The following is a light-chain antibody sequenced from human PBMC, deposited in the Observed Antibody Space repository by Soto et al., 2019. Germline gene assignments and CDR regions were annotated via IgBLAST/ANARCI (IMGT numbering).Light chain of an antibody. V-gene: IGKV1-33*01. Sequence: DIQMTQSPSSLSASVGDRVTITCQASQDISNYLNWYQQKPGKAPKLLIYDASNLETGVPSRFSGSGSGTDFTFTISSLQPEDIATYYCQQYVKRPLTFGAGTKVDIK. J-gene: IGKJ3*01. CDR1: QDISNY. CDR2: DAS. CDR3: QQYVKRPLT.